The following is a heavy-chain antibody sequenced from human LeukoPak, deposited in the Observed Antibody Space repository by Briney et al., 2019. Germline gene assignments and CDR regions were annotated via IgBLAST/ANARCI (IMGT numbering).Heavy chain of an antibody. CDR2: INPSSGST. CDR3: ARETLRDDYNSGYFDY. D-gene: IGHD5-24*01. Sequence: GASVKVSCKASGYXFTSYYIHWVRQAPGQGLEWMGIINPSSGSTTYAQKFQGRVTMSRDTSTSTVYMELSSLTSDDTAVYYCARETLRDDYNSGYFDYWGQGTLVTVSS. CDR1: GYXFTSYY. J-gene: IGHJ4*02. V-gene: IGHV1-46*01.